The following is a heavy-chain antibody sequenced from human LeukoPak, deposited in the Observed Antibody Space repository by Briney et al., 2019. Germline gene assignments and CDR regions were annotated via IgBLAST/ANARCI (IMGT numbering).Heavy chain of an antibody. J-gene: IGHJ4*02. V-gene: IGHV3-30-3*01. D-gene: IGHD3-3*01. CDR3: AKDGGVSIFGVANFDY. CDR2: ISYDGSNK. CDR1: GFTFSSYA. Sequence: RAGGSLRLSCAASGFTFSSYAMHWVRQAPGKGLEWVAVISYDGSNKYYADSVKGRFTISRDNSKNTLYLQMNSLRTEDTAVYYCAKDGGVSIFGVANFDYWGQGTLVSVSS.